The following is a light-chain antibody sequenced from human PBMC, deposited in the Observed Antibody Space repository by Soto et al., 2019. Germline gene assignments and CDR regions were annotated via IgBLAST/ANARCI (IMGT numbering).Light chain of an antibody. CDR1: QSVSNNY. Sequence: EIVLTQSPGTLSLSPRERATLSCRASQSVSNNYLAWYQHRPGQAPRLLIYCASTRAPGIPDRFSGSGSGTDFTLTISRLEPEEFAVYYCQQYAASPRTFGQGTQVEV. CDR3: QQYAASPRT. V-gene: IGKV3-20*01. J-gene: IGKJ1*01. CDR2: CAS.